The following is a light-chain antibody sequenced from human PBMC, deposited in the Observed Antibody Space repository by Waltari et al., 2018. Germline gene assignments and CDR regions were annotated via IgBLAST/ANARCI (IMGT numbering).Light chain of an antibody. CDR2: GIT. CDR1: SPHIGAGPA. Sequence: QSILAQPTSVSGAPGQRVPISCTGSSPHIGAGPAVHWYQAFPGTAPKLLIYGITNRPSGSPDRFSGSKSGSSASRAINGLQAEDEADYYGQSFDSNVRGGVVFGGGTKVTVL. CDR3: QSFDSNVRGGVV. J-gene: IGLJ3*02. V-gene: IGLV1-40*01.